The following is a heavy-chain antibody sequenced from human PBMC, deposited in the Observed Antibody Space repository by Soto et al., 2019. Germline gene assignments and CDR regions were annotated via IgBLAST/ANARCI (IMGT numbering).Heavy chain of an antibody. V-gene: IGHV3-74*03. CDR3: AKLTWEVAPS. J-gene: IGHJ5*02. D-gene: IGHD1-26*01. CDR1: GFTFGNFW. CDR2: IGPDGTAI. Sequence: PGGSLRLSCSDSGFTFGNFWIHWVRQAPGKGLEWVSHIGPDGTAIVYADSVKGRFIISRDNARNKVYLQMNSLEAEDTAVYYCAKLTWEVAPSWGQGTLVTVSS.